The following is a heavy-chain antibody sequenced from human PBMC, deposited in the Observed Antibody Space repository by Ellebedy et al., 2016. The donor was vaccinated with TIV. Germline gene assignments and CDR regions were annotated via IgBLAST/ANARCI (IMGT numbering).Heavy chain of an antibody. CDR3: ARAGGYYDSSGPRQFDY. Sequence: ASVKVSXKASGYTFTSYYMHWVRQAPGQGLEWMGIINPSGGSTSYAQKFQGRVTITADKSTSTAYMELSSLRSEDTAVYYCARAGGYYDSSGPRQFDYWGQGTLVTVSS. V-gene: IGHV1-46*01. CDR2: INPSGGST. J-gene: IGHJ4*02. CDR1: GYTFTSYY. D-gene: IGHD3-22*01.